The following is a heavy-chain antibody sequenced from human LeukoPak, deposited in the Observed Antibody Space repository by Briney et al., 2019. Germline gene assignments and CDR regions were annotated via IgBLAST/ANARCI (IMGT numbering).Heavy chain of an antibody. J-gene: IGHJ6*02. CDR3: ARWEYYYYGMGV. CDR2: INHSGST. CDR1: GGSFSGYY. Sequence: PSETLSLTCAVYGGSFSGYYWSWIRQPPGKGLEWIGEINHSGSTNYNPSLKSRVTISVDTSKNQFSLKLSSVTAADTAVYYCARWEYYYYGMGVWGQGTTVTVSS. V-gene: IGHV4-34*01. D-gene: IGHD1-26*01.